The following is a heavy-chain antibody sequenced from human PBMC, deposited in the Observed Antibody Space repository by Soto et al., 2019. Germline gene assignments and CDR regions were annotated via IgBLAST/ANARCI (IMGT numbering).Heavy chain of an antibody. J-gene: IGHJ3*02. CDR1: GYTFTSYA. CDR3: AREQSGEIMTMPDAFEI. Sequence: ASVKVSCKASGYTFTSYAIHWVRQAPGPRLEWMGWINAGNGNTQYSQKFQGRVTITRDTSASTAYMEVSSLRSEDTALYYCAREQSGEIMTMPDAFEIWGQGTMVTVSS. D-gene: IGHD2-2*01. CDR2: INAGNGNT. V-gene: IGHV1-3*01.